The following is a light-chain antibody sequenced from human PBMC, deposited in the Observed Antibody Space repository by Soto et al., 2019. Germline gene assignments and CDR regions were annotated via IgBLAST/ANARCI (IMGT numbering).Light chain of an antibody. CDR3: QQYSTLPHT. CDR1: QSVTNRY. V-gene: IGKV3-20*01. Sequence: NVLTQSPGTLSLSPGEGATLSCRATQSVTNRYFGWYQQKPGQAPRLLIYSISSRATDIPDRFSGSGSGTDYTLTISRLEPEDFGVYYCQQYSTLPHTFGQGTKLEVK. J-gene: IGKJ2*01. CDR2: SIS.